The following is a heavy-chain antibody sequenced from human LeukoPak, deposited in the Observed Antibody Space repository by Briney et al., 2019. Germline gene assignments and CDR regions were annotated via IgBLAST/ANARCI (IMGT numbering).Heavy chain of an antibody. CDR3: ARQTYGDYLGFCDY. D-gene: IGHD4-17*01. J-gene: IGHJ4*02. V-gene: IGHV1-46*01. CDR2: INPSGGST. Sequence: ASVKVSCKASGYTFTTYYMHWVRQAPGQGLEWMGIINPSGGSTTYAQKFQGRVTMTRDTSTSTVYMEVNSLRSEDTAVYYCARQTYGDYLGFCDYWGQGTLVTVSS. CDR1: GYTFTTYY.